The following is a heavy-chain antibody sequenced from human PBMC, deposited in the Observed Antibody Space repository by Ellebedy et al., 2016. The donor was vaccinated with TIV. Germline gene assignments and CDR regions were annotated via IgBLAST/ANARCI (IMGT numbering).Heavy chain of an antibody. CDR3: ARSYDNSEFDY. V-gene: IGHV1-18*01. Sequence: ASVKVSXXASGGTFSTYAISWVRQAPGQGLEWMGWINAYSGNTNYAQKVQGRVSMTTDTSTSTAFMELRGLRSDDTAVYYCARSYDNSEFDYWGQGTLVTVSS. CDR2: INAYSGNT. J-gene: IGHJ4*02. CDR1: GGTFSTYA. D-gene: IGHD3-22*01.